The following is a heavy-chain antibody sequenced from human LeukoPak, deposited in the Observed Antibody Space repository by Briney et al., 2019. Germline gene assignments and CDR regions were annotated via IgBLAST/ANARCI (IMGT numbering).Heavy chain of an antibody. CDR3: ARVVPDGYSDY. V-gene: IGHV4-39*01. D-gene: IGHD2-2*01. J-gene: IGHJ4*02. Sequence: PSETLSLTCTVSGGSISSSSYYWGWIRQPPGKGLEWIGSIYYSGSTYYNPSLKSRVTISVDTSKNQFSLKLSSVTAADTAVYYCARVVPDGYSDYWGQGTLVTVSS. CDR2: IYYSGST. CDR1: GGSISSSSYY.